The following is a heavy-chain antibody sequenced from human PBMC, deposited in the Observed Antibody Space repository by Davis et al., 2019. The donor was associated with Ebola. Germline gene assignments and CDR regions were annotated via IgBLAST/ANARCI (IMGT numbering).Heavy chain of an antibody. V-gene: IGHV1-2*02. Sequence: ASVKVSCKASGYTFSDYYIHWVRQAPGQGPEWMGWIDPRRGVTKYAQSFQGRVTLNRDTSITTASMELRRLRSDDTAVYYCARRDGFDFDYWGRGTLVTVSS. D-gene: IGHD5-24*01. CDR1: GYTFSDYY. CDR3: ARRDGFDFDY. CDR2: IDPRRGVT. J-gene: IGHJ4*02.